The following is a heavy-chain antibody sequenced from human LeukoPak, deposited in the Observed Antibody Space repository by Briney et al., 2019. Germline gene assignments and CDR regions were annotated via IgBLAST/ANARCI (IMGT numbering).Heavy chain of an antibody. CDR1: GGSINSYY. CDR2: IYYSGST. D-gene: IGHD6-6*01. Sequence: SETLSLTCTVSGGSINSYYWSWIRQPPGKGLEWIGYIYYSGSTNYNPSLKSRVTISVDTSKNQFSLRLSSVTAADTAVYYCARDRDSSSPGYMDVWGKGTTVTVSS. V-gene: IGHV4-59*12. CDR3: ARDRDSSSPGYMDV. J-gene: IGHJ6*03.